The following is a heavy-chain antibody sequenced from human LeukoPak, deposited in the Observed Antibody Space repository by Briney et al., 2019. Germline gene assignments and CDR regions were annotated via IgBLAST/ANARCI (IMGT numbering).Heavy chain of an antibody. J-gene: IGHJ6*03. CDR3: ARGIEVGSGYMDV. D-gene: IGHD3-22*01. V-gene: IGHV1-2*02. CDR1: GYTFTSYG. CDR2: INPNSGGT. Sequence: ASVKVSCKASGYTFTSYGISWVRQAPGQGLEWMGWINPNSGGTNYAQKFQGRVTMTRDTSISTAYMELSRLRSDDTAVYYCARGIEVGSGYMDVWGKGTTVTISS.